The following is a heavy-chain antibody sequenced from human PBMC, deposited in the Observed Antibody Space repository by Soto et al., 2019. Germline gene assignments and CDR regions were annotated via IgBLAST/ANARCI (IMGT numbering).Heavy chain of an antibody. Sequence: ASVKVSCKASGYTFTSYGISWVRQAPGQGLEWMGWISAYNGNTNYAQKLQGRVTMTTDTSTSTAYMELRSLRSDDTAVYYCARDLWDGVVVAATLGGDAFDIWGQGTMVTVSS. CDR1: GYTFTSYG. V-gene: IGHV1-18*01. CDR2: ISAYNGNT. D-gene: IGHD2-15*01. CDR3: ARDLWDGVVVAATLGGDAFDI. J-gene: IGHJ3*02.